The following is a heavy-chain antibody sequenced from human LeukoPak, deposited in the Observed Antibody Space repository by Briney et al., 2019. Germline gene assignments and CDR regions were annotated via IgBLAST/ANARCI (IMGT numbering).Heavy chain of an antibody. CDR3: AREVAISGWRTSDS. CDR1: GYTFTGYY. V-gene: IGHV1-2*06. D-gene: IGHD6-19*01. J-gene: IGHJ4*02. CDR2: INPNSGDT. Sequence: GASVKVSCKASGYTFTGYYMHWVRQAPGQGLEWMGRINPNSGDTSYEQKFQGRVTMTRDTSINTAYMELSRLSSDDTAVYYCAREVAISGWRTSDSWGQGTLVTVSS.